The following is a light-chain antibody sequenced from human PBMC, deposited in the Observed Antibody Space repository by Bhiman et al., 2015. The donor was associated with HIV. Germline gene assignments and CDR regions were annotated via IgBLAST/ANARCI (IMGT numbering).Light chain of an antibody. Sequence: SELSQDPAVSVALGQTVRITCQGDSLRSYYASWYQQKPGQAPLLVIYGKNNRPLGIPDRFSGSSSGDTASLTITGAQAEDEADFYCGSRDNNGNRVVFGGGTKLTVL. CDR2: GKN. J-gene: IGLJ2*01. V-gene: IGLV3-19*01. CDR1: SLRSYY. CDR3: GSRDNNGNRVV.